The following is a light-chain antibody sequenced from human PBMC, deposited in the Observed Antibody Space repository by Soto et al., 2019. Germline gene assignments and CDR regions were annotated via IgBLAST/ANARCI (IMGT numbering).Light chain of an antibody. Sequence: SVFTQSPGTLSLSPGERATLSCRARQSVSSNYLAWYQQHPRQARRLLIYGASTRATGIPDRFSGSGSGTDFTLTISRLEPEDSAVYDCQQYGSSPTWTFGQGTKVDI. CDR2: GAS. CDR1: QSVSSNY. CDR3: QQYGSSPTWT. J-gene: IGKJ1*01. V-gene: IGKV3-20*01.